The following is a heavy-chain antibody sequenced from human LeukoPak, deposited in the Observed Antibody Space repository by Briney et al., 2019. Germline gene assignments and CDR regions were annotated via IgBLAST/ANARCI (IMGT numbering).Heavy chain of an antibody. Sequence: GASVKASCKASGYTFTSYAIHWVRQAPGQRLEWMGWINAGNGNRKYSQKFQDRVTITREPSATTAYMELNSLTSEDTAVYYCARVSDDSGWNFDYWGQGTLVTVSS. CDR2: INAGNGNR. D-gene: IGHD6-19*01. CDR1: GYTFTSYA. V-gene: IGHV1-3*01. CDR3: ARVSDDSGWNFDY. J-gene: IGHJ4*02.